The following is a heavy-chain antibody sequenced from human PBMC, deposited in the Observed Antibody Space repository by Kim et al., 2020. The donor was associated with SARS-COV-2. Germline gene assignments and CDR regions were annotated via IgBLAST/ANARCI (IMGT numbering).Heavy chain of an antibody. CDR3: ARGGNYYY. Sequence: GGSLRLSCAASGFTFSTSWVTWLRQAPGKGLEWVANINEDGSERYYVDSVKGRFTISRDNGKNTFYLQMNSLSVDDTAVYYCARGGNYYYWGQGTLVTVSS. J-gene: IGHJ4*02. CDR2: INEDGSER. V-gene: IGHV3-7*01. D-gene: IGHD1-7*01. CDR1: GFTFSTSW.